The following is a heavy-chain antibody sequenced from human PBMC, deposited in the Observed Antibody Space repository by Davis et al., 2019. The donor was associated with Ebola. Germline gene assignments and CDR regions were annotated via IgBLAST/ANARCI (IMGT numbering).Heavy chain of an antibody. D-gene: IGHD3-10*01. J-gene: IGHJ6*04. Sequence: ASVKVSCKASAYTFTSHGISWVRQAPGQGLEWMGWISADNGNTNYEQKFQGRVTMTTDTSTSTADMELMSMRSDDTAVYYCATEDIIMVRGVTYYSGMDVWGKGTTVTVSS. CDR1: AYTFTSHG. CDR3: ATEDIIMVRGVTYYSGMDV. CDR2: ISADNGNT. V-gene: IGHV1-18*01.